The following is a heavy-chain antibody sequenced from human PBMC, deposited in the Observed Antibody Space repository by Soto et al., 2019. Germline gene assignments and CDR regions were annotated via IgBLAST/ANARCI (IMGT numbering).Heavy chain of an antibody. CDR1: DDSINSDKYY. J-gene: IGHJ4*02. Sequence: QLQLQESGPGLVKPSETLSLTCSVSDDSINSDKYYWGWIRQPPGKGLEWIGSIYYRGNAYYNPSLQTRVTIALDKSKTQSSLKLNSVTAADSVVYFCAGLGGLASSSYYFDFWGPGALVTVSS. V-gene: IGHV4-39*01. D-gene: IGHD3-16*01. CDR3: AGLGGLASSSYYFDF. CDR2: IYYRGNA.